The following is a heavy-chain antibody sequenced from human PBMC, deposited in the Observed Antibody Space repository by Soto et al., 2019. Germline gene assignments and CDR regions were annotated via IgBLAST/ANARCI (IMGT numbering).Heavy chain of an antibody. CDR3: ARDHEWLEP. V-gene: IGHV4-59*01. Sequence: SETLSLTCTVSGFSLSSYCLSWLRQPPGKGLEWIGYIYYSGSTNYNPSLKSRVTISVDTSKNQFSLKLSSVTAADTAVYDCARDHEWLEPRGPGTLV. J-gene: IGHJ5*01. CDR2: IYYSGST. CDR1: GFSLSSYC.